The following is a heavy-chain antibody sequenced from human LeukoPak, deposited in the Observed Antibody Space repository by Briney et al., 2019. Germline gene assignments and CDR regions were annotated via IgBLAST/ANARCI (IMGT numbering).Heavy chain of an antibody. CDR3: ALRKQQVVPPRAYPYYYGMDV. CDR1: GFTFRSND. CDR2: ISGSGGST. Sequence: GGSRRLSCAASGFTFRSNDMNWLRQAPGKGLEGVSGISGSGGSTYYADSVKGRFTISRDKSKNTLSLLMISLRADDTAVYYCALRKQQVVPPRAYPYYYGMDVWAQGTTVTVSS. J-gene: IGHJ6*02. D-gene: IGHD6-13*01. V-gene: IGHV3-23*01.